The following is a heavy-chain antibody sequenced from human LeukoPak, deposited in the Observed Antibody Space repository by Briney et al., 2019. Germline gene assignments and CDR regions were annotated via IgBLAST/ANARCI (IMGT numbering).Heavy chain of an antibody. Sequence: GRSLRLSCAASGFTFSSYGMHWVRQAPGKGLEWVAVISYDGSNKYYADSVKGRFTISRDNSKNTLCLQMNSLRAEDTAVYYCAKDLGYCSGGSCYVFDYWGQGTLVTVSS. J-gene: IGHJ4*02. D-gene: IGHD2-15*01. CDR1: GFTFSSYG. CDR3: AKDLGYCSGGSCYVFDY. CDR2: ISYDGSNK. V-gene: IGHV3-30*18.